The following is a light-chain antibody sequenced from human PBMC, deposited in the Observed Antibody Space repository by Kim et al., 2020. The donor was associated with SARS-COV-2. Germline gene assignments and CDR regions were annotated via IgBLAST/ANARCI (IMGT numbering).Light chain of an antibody. Sequence: ASVGDRVTITCRASQSIGGWLDWYQQKPGRAPKLLIYDASSVESGVPSRFSGSGSWTEFTLTISSLQPDDSATYYCQHHSTYPITFGQGTRLEIK. CDR2: DAS. V-gene: IGKV1-5*01. CDR1: QSIGGW. CDR3: QHHSTYPIT. J-gene: IGKJ5*01.